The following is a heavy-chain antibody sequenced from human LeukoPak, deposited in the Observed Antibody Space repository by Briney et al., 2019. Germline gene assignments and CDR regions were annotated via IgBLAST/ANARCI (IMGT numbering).Heavy chain of an antibody. CDR3: ATYYYGAGSYYPMGRFDY. CDR1: GFTFDDYA. J-gene: IGHJ4*02. CDR2: ISWNSGII. V-gene: IGHV3-9*01. D-gene: IGHD3-10*01. Sequence: GGSLRLSCAASGFTFDDYAVHWGRQAAGKGLEGVSGISWNSGIIGYADSVKGRVTIARDNSKNTLYLQMNSPRAEDTAVYYCATYYYGAGSYYPMGRFDYWGQGTLVTVSS.